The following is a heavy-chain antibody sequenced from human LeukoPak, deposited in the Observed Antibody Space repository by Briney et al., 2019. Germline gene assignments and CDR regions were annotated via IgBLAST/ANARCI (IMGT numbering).Heavy chain of an antibody. J-gene: IGHJ4*02. V-gene: IGHV3-74*01. Sequence: GGSLRLSCAASGFTFSSYWMHWVRHAPGKGLVWLSRINTDGTITSYADSLEGRFTISRDNAKNTVYLQMNSLRTEDTAVYYCARPGVGFDYWGQGALVTVSS. CDR1: GFTFSSYW. CDR2: INTDGTIT. CDR3: ARPGVGFDY.